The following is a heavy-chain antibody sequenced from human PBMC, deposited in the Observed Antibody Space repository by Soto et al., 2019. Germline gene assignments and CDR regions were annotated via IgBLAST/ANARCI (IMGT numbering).Heavy chain of an antibody. V-gene: IGHV1-69*01. CDR3: AREGIAAAGTPDY. CDR1: GGTFSSYA. J-gene: IGHJ4*02. CDR2: IIPIFGTA. D-gene: IGHD6-13*01. Sequence: QVQLVQSGAEVKKPGSSVKVSCKASGGTFSSYAISWVRQAPGQGLEWMGGIIPIFGTANYAQKFQGRVTITVDESTSTAFMELSSLRSEDTAVYYCAREGIAAAGTPDYWGQGTLVTVSS.